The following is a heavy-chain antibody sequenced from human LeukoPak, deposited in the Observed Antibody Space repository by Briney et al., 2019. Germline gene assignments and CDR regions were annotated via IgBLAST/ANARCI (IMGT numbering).Heavy chain of an antibody. Sequence: VGSLRLSCAASGFTFSSYGMHWVRQAPGKGLEWVAFIRYEGNNNYYADSVKGRFTISRDNSKNTLYLQMNSLRAEDTAVYYCAKDAVFGVVPYYFDYWGQGTLVTVSS. J-gene: IGHJ4*02. CDR1: GFTFSSYG. CDR2: IRYEGNNN. D-gene: IGHD3-3*01. V-gene: IGHV3-30*02. CDR3: AKDAVFGVVPYYFDY.